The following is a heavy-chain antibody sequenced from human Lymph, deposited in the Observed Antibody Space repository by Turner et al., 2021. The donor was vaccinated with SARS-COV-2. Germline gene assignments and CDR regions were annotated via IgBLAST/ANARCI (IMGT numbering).Heavy chain of an antibody. V-gene: IGHV3-7*01. Sequence: VQLVESGGGLVKPGGTLRLSCAASGFTFSYYWMSWVRQAPGKGLEWVANIKQDGSEKYYVDSVKGRFTISRDNAKNSLFLQMNSLRAEDTAVYYCARMGSSSWYFDYWGQGTLVTVSS. CDR2: IKQDGSEK. J-gene: IGHJ4*02. CDR3: ARMGSSSWYFDY. CDR1: GFTFSYYW. D-gene: IGHD1-26*01.